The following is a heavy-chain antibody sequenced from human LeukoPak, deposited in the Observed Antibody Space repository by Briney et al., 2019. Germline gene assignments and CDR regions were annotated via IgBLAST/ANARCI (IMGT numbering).Heavy chain of an antibody. CDR2: ISGSGGST. Sequence: GGSLRLSCAASGFTFSSYAMSRVRQAPGKGLEWVSAISGSGGSTYYADSVKGRFTISRDNSKNTLYLQMNSLRAEDTAVYYCATLGLLWFADYFDYWGQGTLVTVSS. CDR1: GFTFSSYA. CDR3: ATLGLLWFADYFDY. D-gene: IGHD3-10*01. V-gene: IGHV3-23*01. J-gene: IGHJ4*02.